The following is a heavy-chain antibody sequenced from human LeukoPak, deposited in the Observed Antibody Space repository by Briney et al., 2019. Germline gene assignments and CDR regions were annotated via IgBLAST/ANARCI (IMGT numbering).Heavy chain of an antibody. CDR3: ARDLTMFVVVPGY. V-gene: IGHV1-2*02. J-gene: IGHJ4*02. CDR2: INPNSGDT. Sequence: ASVKVSCSASGYTFTVYYLHWVRQAPGQGLEWMGWINPNSGDTNYAQKFQGRVTMARDTSINTAYMELSRLRSDDTAVYHCARDLTMFVVVPGYWGQGTLVTVSS. D-gene: IGHD3-10*02. CDR1: GYTFTVYY.